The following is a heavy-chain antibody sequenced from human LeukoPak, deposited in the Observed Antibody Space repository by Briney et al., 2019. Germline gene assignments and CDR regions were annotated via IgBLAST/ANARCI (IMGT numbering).Heavy chain of an antibody. V-gene: IGHV7-4-1*02. CDR2: INTNTKNP. CDR1: GYTFTGYY. CDR3: ARGHGYHSFGY. J-gene: IGHJ4*02. Sequence: ASVKVSCKASGYTFTGYYMHWVRQAPGQGFEWLGWINTNTKNPTYAQGFTGRLVFSMDTSVSTAYLLISALRVNDTAVYYCARGHGYHSFGYWGQGTLVTVSS. D-gene: IGHD5-24*01.